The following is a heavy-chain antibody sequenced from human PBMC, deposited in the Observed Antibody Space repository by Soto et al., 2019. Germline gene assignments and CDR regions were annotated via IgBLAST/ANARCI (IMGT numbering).Heavy chain of an antibody. CDR2: ISAYNGNT. CDR3: ARVSLRVLYSYAYNRFAP. J-gene: IGHJ5*02. D-gene: IGHD5-18*01. V-gene: IGHV1-18*01. Sequence: ASVKVSCKASGYTFTSYGISWVRQAPGQGLEWMGWISAYNGNTNYAQKLQGRVTMTTDTSTSTAYMELRSLRSDDTAVYYCARVSLRVLYSYAYNRFAPWGQGTLVTVSS. CDR1: GYTFTSYG.